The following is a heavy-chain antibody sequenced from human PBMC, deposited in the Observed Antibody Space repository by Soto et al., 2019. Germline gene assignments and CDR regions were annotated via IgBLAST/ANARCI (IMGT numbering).Heavy chain of an antibody. CDR3: ASIAAAGVDY. Sequence: PSETLSLTCTVSGGSISSYYWSSIRQPPGKGLEWIGYIYYSGSTNYNPSLKSRVTISVDTSKNQFSLKLSSVTAADTAVYYCASIAAAGVDYWGQGTLVTVSS. D-gene: IGHD6-13*01. CDR1: GGSISSYY. V-gene: IGHV4-59*08. J-gene: IGHJ4*02. CDR2: IYYSGST.